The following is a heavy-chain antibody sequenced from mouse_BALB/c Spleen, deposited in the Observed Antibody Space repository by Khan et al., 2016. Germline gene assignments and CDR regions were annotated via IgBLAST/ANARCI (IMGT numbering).Heavy chain of an antibody. CDR3: ASPYGSSYVGFAY. CDR2: ITSYNGAT. CDR1: GYSFTGYY. J-gene: IGHJ3*01. V-gene: IGHV1S34*01. D-gene: IGHD1-1*01. Sequence: LVKTGASVKISCKASGYSFTGYYMHWVKQSHGKSLEWIGYITSYNGATSYNQKFKGKATFTVDTSSSTAYMQVNRLTSEDSAVYYCASPYGSSYVGFAYWGQGTLVTVSA.